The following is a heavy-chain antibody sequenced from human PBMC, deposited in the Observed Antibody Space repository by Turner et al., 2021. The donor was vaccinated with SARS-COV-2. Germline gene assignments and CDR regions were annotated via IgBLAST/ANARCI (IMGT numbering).Heavy chain of an antibody. D-gene: IGHD5-18*01. J-gene: IGHJ4*02. CDR2: ISYDGSNK. Sequence: QVQLVESGGGVVQPGRSLRLSCAASGFTFSSYGMHWVRQAPGKGLEWVAVISYDGSNKYYADSVKGRFTISRDNSKNTLYLQMNSLRAEDTAVYYCANEGFGYSYGSYYFDYWGQGTLVTVSS. V-gene: IGHV3-30*18. CDR1: GFTFSSYG. CDR3: ANEGFGYSYGSYYFDY.